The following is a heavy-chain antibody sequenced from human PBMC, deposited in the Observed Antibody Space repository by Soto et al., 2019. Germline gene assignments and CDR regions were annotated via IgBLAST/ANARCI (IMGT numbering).Heavy chain of an antibody. J-gene: IGHJ6*02. D-gene: IGHD3-10*01. CDR1: GFTFSSYS. CDR2: ISSSSSYI. Sequence: GGSLRLSCTASGFTFSSYSMNWVRQAPGKGLEWVSSISSSSSYIYYADSVKGRFTISRDNAKNSLYLQMNSLRAEDTAVYYCARGDYYGSGSYYNGTPSPYGMDVWGQGTTVTVFS. CDR3: ARGDYYGSGSYYNGTPSPYGMDV. V-gene: IGHV3-21*01.